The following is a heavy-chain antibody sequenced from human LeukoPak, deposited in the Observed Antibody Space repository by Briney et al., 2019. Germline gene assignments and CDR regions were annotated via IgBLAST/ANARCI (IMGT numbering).Heavy chain of an antibody. V-gene: IGHV4-4*07. Sequence: SETLSFTCTVSGGSLSNYYWSWIRQPAGKRLEWIGRIYTSGSTNYNPSLKSRVTMSVDTSKNQFSLKLTSVTAADTAVYYCARALPHCSGGSCYSFDYWGQGTLVTVSS. CDR2: IYTSGST. D-gene: IGHD2-15*01. CDR3: ARALPHCSGGSCYSFDY. J-gene: IGHJ4*02. CDR1: GGSLSNYY.